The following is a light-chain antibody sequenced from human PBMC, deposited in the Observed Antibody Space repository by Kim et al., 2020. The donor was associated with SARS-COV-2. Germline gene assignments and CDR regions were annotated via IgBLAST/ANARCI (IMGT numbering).Light chain of an antibody. V-gene: IGKV1-12*01. CDR2: AAS. CDR1: QDISSW. J-gene: IGKJ4*01. Sequence: ESVGDRVTVTCRASQDISSWLARYQQKPGKAPKLLISAASSLQSGVPSRFSGSGSGTDFTLTISSLQPEDFASYYCQRADSFPLGFGGGTKVDIK. CDR3: QRADSFPLG.